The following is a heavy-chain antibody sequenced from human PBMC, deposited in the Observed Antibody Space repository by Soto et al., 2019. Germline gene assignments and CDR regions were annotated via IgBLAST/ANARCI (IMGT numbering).Heavy chain of an antibody. V-gene: IGHV3-7*03. CDR3: ARGLPQAPPQYNWFDP. CDR1: GFTFSSYW. J-gene: IGHJ5*02. Sequence: HPGGSLRLSCAASGFTFSSYWMSWVRQAPGKWLEWVANIKQDGSEKYYVDSVKGRFTISRDNAKNSLYLQMNSLRAEDTAVYYCARGLPQAPPQYNWFDPWGQGXLVTVYS. CDR2: IKQDGSEK.